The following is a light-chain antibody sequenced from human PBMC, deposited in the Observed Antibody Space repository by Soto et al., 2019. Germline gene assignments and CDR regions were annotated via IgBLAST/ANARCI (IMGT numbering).Light chain of an antibody. J-gene: IGKJ1*01. V-gene: IGKV1-39*01. CDR3: QQHYNTPRT. CDR2: TAS. Sequence: DIQMTQSPSTLSASVGDRVTITFRASQSIRSWLAWYQQKPGKAPTLLIYTASNLQSGVPSRFSGSGSGTHFTLPISSLQPEDFATYYCQQHYNTPRTFGQGTKVDIK. CDR1: QSIRSW.